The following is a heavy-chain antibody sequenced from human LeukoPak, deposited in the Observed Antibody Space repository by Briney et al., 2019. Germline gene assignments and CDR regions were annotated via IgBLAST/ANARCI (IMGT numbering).Heavy chain of an antibody. Sequence: GGSLRLSCVASGFTFSSYAMNWVRQAPGKGLEWVSAISGSGDSTYYADSVKGRFTISRDNSKNTPYLQMNSLRAEDTAVYYCAKGGGWLYYFDYWGQGTLVTVSS. V-gene: IGHV3-23*01. CDR3: AKGGGWLYYFDY. D-gene: IGHD6-19*01. CDR2: ISGSGDST. CDR1: GFTFSSYA. J-gene: IGHJ4*02.